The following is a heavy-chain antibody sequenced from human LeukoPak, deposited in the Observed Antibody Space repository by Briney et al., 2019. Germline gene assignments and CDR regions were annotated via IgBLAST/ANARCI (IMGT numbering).Heavy chain of an antibody. CDR1: GFTFSSYA. V-gene: IGHV3-64*01. D-gene: IGHD4-17*01. J-gene: IGHJ4*02. CDR3: ARVGGDYSVDY. CDR2: ISSNGGST. Sequence: GGSLGLSCAASGFTFSSYAMHWVRQAPGKGLEYVSAISSNGGSTYYANSVKGRFTISRDNSKNTLYLQMGSLRAEDMAVYYCARVGGDYSVDYWGQGTLVTVSS.